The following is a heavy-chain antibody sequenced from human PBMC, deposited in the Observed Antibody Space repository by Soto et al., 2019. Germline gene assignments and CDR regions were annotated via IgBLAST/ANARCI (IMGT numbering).Heavy chain of an antibody. CDR2: MNPKSGYT. Sequence: QVQLVQSGAEVKKPGASVKVSCKASGYTFSSYDINWVRQATGQGLEWMGWMNPKSGYTGYAQKFQGRVTMTRDTSISTAYMEVSSLRSEDTAIYYCARAYGDLDVWGPRDHGHRLL. CDR3: ARAYGDLDV. J-gene: IGHJ6*01. D-gene: IGHD2-21*01. CDR1: GYTFSSYD. V-gene: IGHV1-8*01.